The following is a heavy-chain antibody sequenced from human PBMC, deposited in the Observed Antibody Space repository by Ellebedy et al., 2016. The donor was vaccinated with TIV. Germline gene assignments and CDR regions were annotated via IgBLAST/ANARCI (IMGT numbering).Heavy chain of an antibody. V-gene: IGHV3-23*01. CDR2: IGGNADTT. J-gene: IGHJ4*02. Sequence: GESLKISCAVSELTFSNYAMTWLRQAPGKGLEWVSSIGGNADTTFYADSVRGRFTISRDNSKNTLDLQMNSLRAEDTAIYYCAKDYYDRSGFHFDSWGQGTLVTVSS. D-gene: IGHD3-22*01. CDR3: AKDYYDRSGFHFDS. CDR1: ELTFSNYA.